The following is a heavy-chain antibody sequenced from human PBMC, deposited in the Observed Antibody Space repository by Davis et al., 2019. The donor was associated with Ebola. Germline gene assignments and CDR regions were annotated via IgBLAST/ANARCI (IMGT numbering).Heavy chain of an antibody. Sequence: AASVKVSCKASGGTFSSYAISWVRQAPGQGLEWMGRIIPILGIANYAQKFQGRVTITADKSTSTAYMELSSLRSEDTAVYYCARDRGGMTTVTIYYYYGMDVWGQGTTVTVSS. D-gene: IGHD4-11*01. CDR1: GGTFSSYA. J-gene: IGHJ6*02. CDR2: IIPILGIA. CDR3: ARDRGGMTTVTIYYYYGMDV. V-gene: IGHV1-69*04.